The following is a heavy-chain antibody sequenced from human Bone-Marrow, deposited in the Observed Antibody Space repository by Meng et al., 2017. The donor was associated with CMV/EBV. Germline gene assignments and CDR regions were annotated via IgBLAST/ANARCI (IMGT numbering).Heavy chain of an antibody. CDR3: VHRRGGIRFLESLPRVNWFDP. D-gene: IGHD3-3*01. CDR1: TRGVG. V-gene: IGHV2-5*01. Sequence: TRGVGVGWIRQPQGKTLEWLALIFWNDDRVYSPSLKNRLAITKDTSKKQVILTMANMDPVDTATYYCVHRRGGIRFLESLPRVNWFDPWGQGILVTVSS. CDR2: IFWNDDR. J-gene: IGHJ5*02.